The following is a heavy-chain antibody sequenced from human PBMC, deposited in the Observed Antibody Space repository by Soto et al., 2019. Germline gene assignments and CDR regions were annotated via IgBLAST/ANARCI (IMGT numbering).Heavy chain of an antibody. CDR3: AKGLYGDYRLCFDY. J-gene: IGHJ4*02. Sequence: EVQLVESGGGLVQPGRSLRLSCAASGFTFDDYAMHWVRQAPGKGLEWVSGISWNSGSIGYADSVKGRFTISRDNAKNSLYLQMNSLIAEGTALYYCAKGLYGDYRLCFDYWGQGTLVTVSS. CDR1: GFTFDDYA. V-gene: IGHV3-9*01. CDR2: ISWNSGSI. D-gene: IGHD4-17*01.